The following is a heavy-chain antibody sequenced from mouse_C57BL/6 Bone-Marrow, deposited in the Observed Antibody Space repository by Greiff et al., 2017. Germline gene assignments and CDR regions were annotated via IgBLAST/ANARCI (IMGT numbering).Heavy chain of an antibody. V-gene: IGHV5-9*01. Sequence: DVMLVESGGGLVKPGGSLKLSCAASGFTFSSYTMSWVRQTPEKRLEWVATISGGGGNTYYPDSVKGRFTISRDNAKNTLYLQMSSLRSEDTALYYCAKLGDYWGQGTTLTVSS. CDR3: AKLGDY. D-gene: IGHD4-1*01. CDR1: GFTFSSYT. J-gene: IGHJ2*01. CDR2: ISGGGGNT.